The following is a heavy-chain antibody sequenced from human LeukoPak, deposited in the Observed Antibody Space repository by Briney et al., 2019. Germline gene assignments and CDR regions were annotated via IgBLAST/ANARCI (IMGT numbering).Heavy chain of an antibody. CDR3: ARETPGSRVFDS. Sequence: GGSLRLSCTASGFTVSSNYMTWVRQAPGKGLEWVSVIYSGGSTYYADSVKGRFVLSRDKAKNTLYLQMNSLRADDTAVYYCARETPGSRVFDSWGQGTLVTVSS. J-gene: IGHJ4*02. V-gene: IGHV3-66*01. D-gene: IGHD1-14*01. CDR2: IYSGGST. CDR1: GFTVSSNY.